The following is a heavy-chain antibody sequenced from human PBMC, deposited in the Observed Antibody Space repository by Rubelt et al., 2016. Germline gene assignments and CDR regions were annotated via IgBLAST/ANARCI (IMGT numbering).Heavy chain of an antibody. CDR2: YDPENGKT. V-gene: IGHV1-24*01. Sequence: QVQLVQSGAEVKKPGASVKVSCKVSGYTLTELSMHWVRQAPGKGLEWMGGYDPENGKTIYAKKFQGRVTMTEDTSKDTAYMELSSLRAEDAAVYYCARGWGSGMDVWGQGTTVTVSS. CDR1: GYTLTELS. D-gene: IGHD7-27*01. CDR3: ARGWGSGMDV. J-gene: IGHJ6*02.